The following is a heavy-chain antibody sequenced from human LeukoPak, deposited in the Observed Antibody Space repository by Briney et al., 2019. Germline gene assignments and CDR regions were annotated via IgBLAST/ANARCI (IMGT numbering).Heavy chain of an antibody. Sequence: ASVKVSCKASGYTFSSCAINWVRQAPGQGLEYMGWIDTKTGNPTYAQGFTGRFVFSLDTSVSMAYLQISSLKAEDTAVYYCAIHPSDSSGYFPYWGQGALVTVSS. D-gene: IGHD3-22*01. J-gene: IGHJ4*02. CDR2: IDTKTGNP. CDR1: GYTFSSCA. CDR3: AIHPSDSSGYFPY. V-gene: IGHV7-4-1*04.